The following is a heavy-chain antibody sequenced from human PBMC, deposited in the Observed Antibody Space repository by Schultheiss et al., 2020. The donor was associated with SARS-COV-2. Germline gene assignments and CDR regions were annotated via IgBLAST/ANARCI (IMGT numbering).Heavy chain of an antibody. Sequence: SETLSLTCTVSGYSITSGYYRGWIRQPPGEGLEWIGGIHSSGGTFYNPSLKSRVTISVDTSKNRISLRLTSVTAADSAMYYCARDGRMTYYGIDVWGQGTTVTVSS. CDR3: ARDGRMTYYGIDV. CDR1: GYSITSGYY. CDR2: IHSSGGT. V-gene: IGHV4-38-2*02. J-gene: IGHJ6*02.